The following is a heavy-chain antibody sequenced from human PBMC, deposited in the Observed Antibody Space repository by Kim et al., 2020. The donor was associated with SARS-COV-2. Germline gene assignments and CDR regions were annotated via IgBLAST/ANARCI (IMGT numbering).Heavy chain of an antibody. CDR3: ARARGGSYYYGMDV. Sequence: ESGQGRFTISRGNSKNTLYLQMNSLRAEDTAVYYCARARGGSYYYGMDVWGQGTTVTVSS. V-gene: IGHV3-30*01. D-gene: IGHD1-26*01. J-gene: IGHJ6*02.